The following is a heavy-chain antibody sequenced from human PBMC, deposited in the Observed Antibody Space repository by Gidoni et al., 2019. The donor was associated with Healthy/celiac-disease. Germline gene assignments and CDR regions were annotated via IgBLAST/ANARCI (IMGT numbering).Heavy chain of an antibody. J-gene: IGHJ4*02. Sequence: EVQLVESGGGLVQPGGSLRLSCAASGFTFSSYEMNWVRQAPGKGLEWVSYISSSGSTIYYADSVKGRFTISRDNAKNSLYLQMNSLRAEDTAVYYCARDGLSSQWLFSITFDYWGQGTLVTVSS. V-gene: IGHV3-48*03. D-gene: IGHD3-22*01. CDR3: ARDGLSSQWLFSITFDY. CDR1: GFTFSSYE. CDR2: ISSSGSTI.